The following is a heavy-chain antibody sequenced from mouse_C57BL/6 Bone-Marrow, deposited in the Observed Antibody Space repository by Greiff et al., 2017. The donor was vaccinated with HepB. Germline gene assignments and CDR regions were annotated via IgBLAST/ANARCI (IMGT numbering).Heavy chain of an antibody. Sequence: VKLQQSGAELVRPGASVTLSCKASGYTFTDYEMHWVKQTPVHGLEWIGAIDPETGGTAYNQKFKGKAILTADKSSSTAYMELRSLTSEDSAVYYCTREGYGSSYFDYWGQGTTLTVSS. CDR2: IDPETGGT. CDR1: GYTFTDYE. V-gene: IGHV1-15*01. J-gene: IGHJ2*01. CDR3: TREGYGSSYFDY. D-gene: IGHD1-1*01.